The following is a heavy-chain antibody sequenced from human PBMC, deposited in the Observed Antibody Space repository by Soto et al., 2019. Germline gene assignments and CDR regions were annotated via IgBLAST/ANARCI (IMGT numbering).Heavy chain of an antibody. J-gene: IGHJ4*02. Sequence: SVKVSCKASGFTFTSSAVQWVRQARGQRLEWIGWIVVGSGNTNYAQKFQERVTITRDMSTSTAYMELSSLEASDSAFYFCARSPRSSPYFDYWGQGALVTVSS. V-gene: IGHV1-58*01. CDR3: ARSPRSSPYFDY. CDR2: IVVGSGNT. D-gene: IGHD6-13*01. CDR1: GFTFTSSA.